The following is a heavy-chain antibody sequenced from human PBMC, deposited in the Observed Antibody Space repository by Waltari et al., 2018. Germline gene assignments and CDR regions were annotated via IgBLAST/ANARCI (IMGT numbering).Heavy chain of an antibody. CDR3: TIRYSYGYVGYFDY. CDR1: GFTFSGSA. V-gene: IGHV3-73*01. CDR2: IRSKANSYAT. D-gene: IGHD5-18*01. Sequence: EVQLVESGGGLVQPGGSLKLSCAASGFTFSGSAMHWVRQASGKGLEWVGRIRSKANSYATAYAASVKGRFTISRDDSKNTAYLQMNSLKTEDTAVYYCTIRYSYGYVGYFDYWGQGTLVTVSS. J-gene: IGHJ4*02.